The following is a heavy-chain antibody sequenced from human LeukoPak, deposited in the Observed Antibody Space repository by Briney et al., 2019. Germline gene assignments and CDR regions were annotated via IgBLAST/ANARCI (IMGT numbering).Heavy chain of an antibody. CDR3: ANDMTGFYDY. V-gene: IGHV3-74*01. J-gene: IGHJ4*02. Sequence: GGSLRLSCAASGFTFSRFWFHWVRRVPGKGLVWVSRINPDASVTAYADSVKGRFTISRDNTKNTLYLQMNSLTVEDTALYYCANDMTGFYDYWGQGTLVTVSS. D-gene: IGHD3-9*01. CDR2: INPDASVT. CDR1: GFTFSRFW.